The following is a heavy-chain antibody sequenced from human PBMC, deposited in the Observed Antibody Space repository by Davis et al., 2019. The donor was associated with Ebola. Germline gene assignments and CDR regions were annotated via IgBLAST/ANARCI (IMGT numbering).Heavy chain of an antibody. CDR1: GFTFSSFT. V-gene: IGHV3-48*02. CDR3: VRDLDWAFDY. D-gene: IGHD3-9*01. Sequence: GGSLRLSCAASGFTFSSFTMNWVRQAPGKGLEWISHIRGKSDYITYADSVKGRFTISRDNAKDPLYLQLNSLRDDDTAMYYCVRDLDWAFDYWGQGTLVTVSS. CDR2: IRGKSDYI. J-gene: IGHJ4*02.